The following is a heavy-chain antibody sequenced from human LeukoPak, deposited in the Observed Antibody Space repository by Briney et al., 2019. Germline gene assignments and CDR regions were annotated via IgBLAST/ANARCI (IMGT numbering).Heavy chain of an antibody. V-gene: IGHV4-30-4*08. CDR1: GGSISSGDYY. CDR2: IYYSGST. CDR3: ARLRGSPYYFDY. Sequence: PSETLSLTCTVSGGSISSGDYYWSWIRQPPGKGLEWIGYIYYSGSTYYNPSLKSRVTISVDTSKNQFSLKLSSVTAADTAVYYCARLRGSPYYFDYWGQGTLVTVSS. D-gene: IGHD6-25*01. J-gene: IGHJ4*02.